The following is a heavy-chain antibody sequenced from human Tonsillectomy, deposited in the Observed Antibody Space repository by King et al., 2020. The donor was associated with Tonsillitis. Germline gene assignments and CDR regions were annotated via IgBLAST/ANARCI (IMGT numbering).Heavy chain of an antibody. CDR2: IDWDDDK. V-gene: IGHV2-70*01. J-gene: IGHJ4*02. Sequence: TLKESGPALVKPTQTLTLTCTFSGFSLSNSGLCVSWIRQPPGKALDWLALIDWDDDKYYSTSLKTRLTISKDTSKNQVVLTMTNMDPVDTATYYCARINNDFWSGYADFWGRGTLVTVSS. CDR1: GFSLSNSGLC. CDR3: ARINNDFWSGYADF. D-gene: IGHD3-3*01.